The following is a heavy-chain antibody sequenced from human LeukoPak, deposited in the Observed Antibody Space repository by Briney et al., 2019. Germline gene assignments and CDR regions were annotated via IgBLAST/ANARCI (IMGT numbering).Heavy chain of an antibody. D-gene: IGHD3-3*01. CDR3: ARSDGQPDDFWSGYYYYGMDV. J-gene: IGHJ6*02. CDR2: IWYDGSNK. CDR1: GFTFSSYG. V-gene: IGHV3-33*01. Sequence: GRSLRLSCAASGFTFSSYGMHWVRQAPGKGLEWVAVIWYDGSNKYYADSMKGRFTISRDNSKNTLYLQMNSLRAEDTAVYYCARSDGQPDDFWSGYYYYGMDVWGQGTTVTVSS.